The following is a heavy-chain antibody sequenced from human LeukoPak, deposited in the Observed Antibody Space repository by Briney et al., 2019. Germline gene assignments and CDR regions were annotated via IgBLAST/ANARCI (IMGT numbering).Heavy chain of an antibody. V-gene: IGHV3-74*01. CDR3: ARASSGWSIDY. D-gene: IGHD6-19*01. CDR2: INDDGSST. Sequence: GGSLRLSCAASGFTFSGSWMHWVRQTPGKGLVWVSLINDDGSSTTYADSVKGRFTISRDNAKSTLSLHMRSLTAEDTAVYYCARASSGWSIDYWGQGTLVTVSS. J-gene: IGHJ4*02. CDR1: GFTFSGSW.